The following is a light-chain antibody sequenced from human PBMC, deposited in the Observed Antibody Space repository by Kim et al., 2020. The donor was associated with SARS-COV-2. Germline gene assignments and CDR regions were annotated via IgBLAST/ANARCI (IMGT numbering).Light chain of an antibody. V-gene: IGLV1-51*01. CDR3: VTWDGSLTVVL. Sequence: GQKVTIPCSGSSSNIGTNYVSWYQQFPGTAPKLLIYDSNRRPPGIPDRFSGSKSGTSATLGITGLQTGDEADYYCVTWDGSLTVVLFGGGTQLTVL. CDR2: DSN. CDR1: SSNIGTNY. J-gene: IGLJ2*01.